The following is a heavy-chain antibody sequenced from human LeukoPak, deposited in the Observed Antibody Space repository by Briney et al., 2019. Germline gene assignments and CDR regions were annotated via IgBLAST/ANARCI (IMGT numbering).Heavy chain of an antibody. V-gene: IGHV3-48*03. CDR3: TKETPQMDV. CDR1: GFTFSSYE. J-gene: IGHJ6*04. Sequence: GGSLRLSCAASGFTFSSYEMNWVRQAPGRGLEWVAYISSTGNTVHYAGSVKGRVTISRDNAKNSLYLQMNRLRAEDTAVYYCTKETPQMDVWGKGTTVTVSS. D-gene: IGHD2-15*01. CDR2: ISSTGNTV.